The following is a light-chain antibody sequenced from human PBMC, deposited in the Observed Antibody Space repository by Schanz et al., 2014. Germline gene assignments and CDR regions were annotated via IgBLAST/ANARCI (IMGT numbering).Light chain of an antibody. Sequence: QSALTQPASVSGSPGQSITISCTGTRSDIGGYNYVSWYQQHPGEAPKLMIYDVSNRPSGVSNRFSGSKSGNTASLTISGLQAEDEADYYCQTYDISLSAWVFGGGTKLTVL. CDR2: DVS. V-gene: IGLV2-14*03. J-gene: IGLJ3*02. CDR3: QTYDISLSAWV. CDR1: RSDIGGYNY.